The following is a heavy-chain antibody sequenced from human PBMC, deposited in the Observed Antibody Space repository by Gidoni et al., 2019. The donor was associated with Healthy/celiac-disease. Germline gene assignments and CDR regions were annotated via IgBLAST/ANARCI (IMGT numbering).Heavy chain of an antibody. D-gene: IGHD2-2*01. CDR3: ARRGIVVVRDNWFDP. V-gene: IGHV5-51*01. J-gene: IGHJ5*02. Sequence: EVQLVQSGAEVQKPVQSLKISCKGFGYSFTRYWTGWVRQMHGKGLEWLGIIYPGDSDTRYSPSFQGQVTISADKSISTAYLQWSSLKASDTAMYYCARRGIVVVRDNWFDPWGQGTLVTVSS. CDR1: GYSFTRYW. CDR2: IYPGDSDT.